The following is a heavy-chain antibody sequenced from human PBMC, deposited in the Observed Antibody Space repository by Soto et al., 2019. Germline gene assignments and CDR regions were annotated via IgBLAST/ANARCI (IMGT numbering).Heavy chain of an antibody. V-gene: IGHV1-69*06. Sequence: ASVKVSCKASGCIFTTYAIRWVRQAPGQGLEWMGGIIPIFGTAHYAQKFEGRVTFTADTSTSTAYMELSSLRSEDTAVYYCARVSAGNIGGGLHSPLNSFDSAAQGP. J-gene: IGHJ4*03. D-gene: IGHD2-15*01. CDR2: IIPIFGTA. CDR3: ARVSAGNIGGGLHSPLNSFDS. CDR1: GCIFTTYA.